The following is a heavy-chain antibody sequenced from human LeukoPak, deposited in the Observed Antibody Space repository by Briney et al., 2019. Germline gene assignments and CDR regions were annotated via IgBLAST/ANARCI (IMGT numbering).Heavy chain of an antibody. Sequence: SETLSLTCTVSGGSISSGGYYWSWIRQHPGKGLEWIGYIYYSGSTYYNPSLKSRVTISVDTSKNQFSLKLSSVTAADTAVYYCARVGRYYVSSGYQTPYYFDYWGQGTLVTVSS. D-gene: IGHD3-22*01. V-gene: IGHV4-31*03. CDR2: IYYSGST. J-gene: IGHJ4*02. CDR1: GGSISSGGYY. CDR3: ARVGRYYVSSGYQTPYYFDY.